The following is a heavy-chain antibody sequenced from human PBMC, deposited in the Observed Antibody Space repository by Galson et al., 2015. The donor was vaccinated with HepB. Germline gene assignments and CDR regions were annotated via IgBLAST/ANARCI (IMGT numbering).Heavy chain of an antibody. CDR3: ARRISLVRGIITKPDYYYGMDV. CDR1: GFTFSSYW. V-gene: IGHV3-7*03. D-gene: IGHD3-10*01. Sequence: SLRLSCAASGFTFSSYWMNWVRQAPGKGLEWVAHINQDGSPKYYVDSVKGRFTISRDNAKDSVYLQLDSLRAEDTAVYYCARRISLVRGIITKPDYYYGMDVWGQGTTVTVAS. CDR2: INQDGSPK. J-gene: IGHJ6*02.